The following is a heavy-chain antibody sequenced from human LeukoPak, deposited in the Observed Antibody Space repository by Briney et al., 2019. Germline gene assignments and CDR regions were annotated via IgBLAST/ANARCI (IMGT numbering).Heavy chain of an antibody. CDR1: GYTFTSYY. CDR3: FTTVVTQNDAFDI. J-gene: IGHJ3*02. V-gene: IGHV1-69*13. CDR2: IIPIFGTA. D-gene: IGHD4-23*01. Sequence: SVKVSCKASGYTFTSYYMHWVRQAPGQGLEWMGGIIPIFGTANYAQKFQGRVTITADESTSTAYMELSSLRSEDTAVYYCFTTVVTQNDAFDIWGQGTMVTVSS.